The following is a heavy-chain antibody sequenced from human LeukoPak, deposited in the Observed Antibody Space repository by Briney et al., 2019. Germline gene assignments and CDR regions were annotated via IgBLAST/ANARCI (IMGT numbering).Heavy chain of an antibody. CDR2: IYYSGST. CDR3: ARAASTMIVVDHFDY. Sequence: SETLSLTCTVSGGSISSSSYYWGWIRQPPGKGLEWIGSIYYSGSTYYNPSLKSRVTISVDTSKNQFSLKLSSVTAADTAVYYCARAASTMIVVDHFDYWGQGTLVTVSS. J-gene: IGHJ4*02. CDR1: GGSISSSSYY. V-gene: IGHV4-39*07. D-gene: IGHD3-22*01.